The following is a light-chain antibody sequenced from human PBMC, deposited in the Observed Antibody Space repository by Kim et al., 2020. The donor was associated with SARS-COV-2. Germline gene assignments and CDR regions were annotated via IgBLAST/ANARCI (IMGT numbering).Light chain of an antibody. CDR1: QSVGSN. CDR3: QQYNIWPRT. CDR2: GAS. Sequence: VSPGDRAALSCRASQSVGSNLAWYQQRPGQAPRLLIYGASSRATGIPARFSGSGAGTEFTLSISSLQSEDSAIYYCQQYNIWPRTFGQGTKVEIK. V-gene: IGKV3D-15*01. J-gene: IGKJ1*01.